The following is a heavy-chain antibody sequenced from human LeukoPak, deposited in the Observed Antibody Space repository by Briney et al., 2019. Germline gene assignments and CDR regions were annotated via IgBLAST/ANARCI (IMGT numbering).Heavy chain of an antibody. CDR1: GFTFDDYG. Sequence: GGSLRLSCAASGFTFDDYGMSWVRQATGKGLEWVSGINWNGGSTGYADSVKGRFTISRDNAKNSLYLQMNSLRAEDTALYYCARVPVFTMIVVGYAFDIWGQGTMVTVSS. V-gene: IGHV3-20*04. D-gene: IGHD3-22*01. CDR2: INWNGGST. CDR3: ARVPVFTMIVVGYAFDI. J-gene: IGHJ3*02.